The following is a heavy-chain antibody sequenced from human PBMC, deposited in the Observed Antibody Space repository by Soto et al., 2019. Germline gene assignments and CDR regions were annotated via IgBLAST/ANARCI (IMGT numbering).Heavy chain of an antibody. Sequence: QVHLVQSGAEVKKPGASVKVSCKGSGYAFTTYGITWVRQAPGQGLEWMGWISAHNGNTNYAQKLQGRVTVTRDTSTRAAYMELRSLISEDTAVYYCARGRYGDYWGQGALVTVSP. CDR3: ARGRYGDY. D-gene: IGHD1-1*01. J-gene: IGHJ4*02. CDR2: ISAHNGNT. CDR1: GYAFTTYG. V-gene: IGHV1-18*01.